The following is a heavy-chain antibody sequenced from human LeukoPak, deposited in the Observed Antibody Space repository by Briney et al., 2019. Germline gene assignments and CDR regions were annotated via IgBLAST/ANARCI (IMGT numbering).Heavy chain of an antibody. D-gene: IGHD6-19*01. V-gene: IGHV1-24*01. CDR2: FDPEDGET. J-gene: IGHJ4*02. CDR1: GYTLTELS. Sequence: ASVKVSCKVSGYTLTELSMHWVRQAPGKGLEWMGGFDPEDGETIYAQKFQGRVTMTEDTSTDTAYMELSSLRSEGTAVYYCATQSVAGTHFDYWGQGTLVTVSS. CDR3: ATQSVAGTHFDY.